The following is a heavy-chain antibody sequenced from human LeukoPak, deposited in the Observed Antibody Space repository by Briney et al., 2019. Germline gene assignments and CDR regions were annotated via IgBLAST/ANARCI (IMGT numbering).Heavy chain of an antibody. CDR3: AKDNLMVRGVVKSFYYYYGMDV. CDR2: ISSSSSYI. D-gene: IGHD3-10*01. V-gene: IGHV3-21*01. J-gene: IGHJ6*02. Sequence: GGSLRLSCAASGFTFSSYSMNWVRQAPGKGLEWVSSISSSSSYIYYADSVKGRFTISRDNAKNSLYLQMNSLRAEDTAVYYCAKDNLMVRGVVKSFYYYYGMDVWGQGTTVTVSS. CDR1: GFTFSSYS.